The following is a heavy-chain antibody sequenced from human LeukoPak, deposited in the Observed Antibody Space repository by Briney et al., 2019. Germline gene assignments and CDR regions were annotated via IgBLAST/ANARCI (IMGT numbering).Heavy chain of an antibody. V-gene: IGHV2-5*02. CDR1: GFSLSTSGVG. J-gene: IGHJ4*02. Sequence: SGPTLVKPTQTLTLTCTFSGFSLSTSGVGVGWIRQPPGKALEWLALIYWDDDKRYSPSLKSRLTITKDTSKNQVVLTMTNVDPVDTATYYCAPAGALLWFGTWGQGTLVTVSS. CDR2: IYWDDDK. CDR3: APAGALLWFGT. D-gene: IGHD3-10*01.